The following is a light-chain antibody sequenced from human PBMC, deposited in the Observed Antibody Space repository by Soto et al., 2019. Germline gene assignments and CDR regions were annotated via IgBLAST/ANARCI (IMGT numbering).Light chain of an antibody. CDR3: QQSYSTPFT. CDR1: QSISSY. V-gene: IGKV1-39*01. Sequence: DIQMTQSPSSLSASVGDRVTITCRASQSISSYLNWYQQKPGKAPKLLIYAASSLRSGVPSRFSGSGSGTDFTLTISSLQPEDFATYYCQQSYSTPFTFGHGTKVDIK. CDR2: AAS. J-gene: IGKJ3*01.